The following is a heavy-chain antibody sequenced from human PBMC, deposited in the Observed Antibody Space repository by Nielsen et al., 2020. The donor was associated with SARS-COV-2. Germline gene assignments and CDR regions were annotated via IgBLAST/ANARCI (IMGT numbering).Heavy chain of an antibody. V-gene: IGHV4-31*03. Sequence: SETLSLTCTVSGGSISSGSYYWSWIRQRPGKGLEWIGYLYYSGSNYYNPSLRSRVIISADTSKNQFSLKLNSVTAADTAVYYCASSGYLAYDAFNVWGQGTMATVSS. J-gene: IGHJ3*01. CDR3: ASSGYLAYDAFNV. CDR2: LYYSGSN. D-gene: IGHD3-22*01. CDR1: GGSISSGSYY.